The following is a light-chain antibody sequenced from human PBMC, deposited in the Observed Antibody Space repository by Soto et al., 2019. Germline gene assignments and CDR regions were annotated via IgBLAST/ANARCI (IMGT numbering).Light chain of an antibody. CDR1: QGIRNN. CDR2: KTS. V-gene: IGKV1-39*01. J-gene: IGKJ4*01. CDR3: QQSYSTPLT. Sequence: DIQITQSPSSLCASVGDRVTLSCRASQGIRNNLGWYQQKPGKAPKILIYKTSSLESGVPSRFSGSGSGTDFTLTISSLQPEDFATYYCQQSYSTPLTFGGGTKVDIK.